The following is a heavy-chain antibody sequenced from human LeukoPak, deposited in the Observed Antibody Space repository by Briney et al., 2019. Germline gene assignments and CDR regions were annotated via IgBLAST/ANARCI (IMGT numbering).Heavy chain of an antibody. CDR2: ISSSSSYI. CDR3: ARDGTDYYDSSGYYLVQYYYYYYGMDV. CDR1: GFTFSNYA. D-gene: IGHD3-22*01. Sequence: GGSLRLSCAASGFTFSNYAMNWVRQAPGKGLEWVSSISSSSSYIYYADSVKGRFTISRDNAKNSLYLQMNSLRAEDTAVYYCARDGTDYYDSSGYYLVQYYYYYYGMDVWGQGTTVTVSS. J-gene: IGHJ6*02. V-gene: IGHV3-21*01.